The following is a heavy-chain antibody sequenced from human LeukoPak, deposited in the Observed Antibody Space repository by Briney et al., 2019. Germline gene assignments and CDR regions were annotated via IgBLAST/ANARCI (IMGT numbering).Heavy chain of an antibody. Sequence: SETLSLTCTVSGGSISSYYWSWIRQPPGKGLEWIGYIYYSGSTNYNPSLKSRVTISVDTSKNQFSLKLSSVTAADTAVYYCARGRYSGSHAVSPFDYWGQGTLVTVSS. D-gene: IGHD1-26*01. V-gene: IGHV4-59*01. CDR2: IYYSGST. CDR3: ARGRYSGSHAVSPFDY. CDR1: GGSISSYY. J-gene: IGHJ4*02.